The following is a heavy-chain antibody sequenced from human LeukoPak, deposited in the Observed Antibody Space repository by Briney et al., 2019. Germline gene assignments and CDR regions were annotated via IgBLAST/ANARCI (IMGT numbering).Heavy chain of an antibody. J-gene: IGHJ5*02. CDR3: ARPLLAYLGYGDHSWFDP. V-gene: IGHV1-2*06. D-gene: IGHD4-17*01. CDR1: GYTFTGYY. Sequence: ASVKVSCKASGYTFTGYYMHWVRQAPGQGFEWMGRINPNSGGTNYAQKFQGRVTITRDTSISTAYMELSRLRSDDTAVYYCARPLLAYLGYGDHSWFDPWGQGTLVTVSS. CDR2: INPNSGGT.